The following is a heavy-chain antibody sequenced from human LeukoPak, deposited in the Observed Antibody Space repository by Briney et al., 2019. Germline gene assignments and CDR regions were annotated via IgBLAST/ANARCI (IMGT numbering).Heavy chain of an antibody. CDR1: GGSISSYY. J-gene: IGHJ4*02. CDR2: INTSGTT. V-gene: IGHV4-4*07. Sequence: PSETLSLTCTVSGGSISSYYWSWIRQPAGKGLEWIGRINTSGTTNYNPSLKSRVTISVDTSKNHFSLKLSSVTAADTAVYYCARDVYYYDSSGYYSYYFDYWGQGNLVTVSS. CDR3: ARDVYYYDSSGYYSYYFDY. D-gene: IGHD3-22*01.